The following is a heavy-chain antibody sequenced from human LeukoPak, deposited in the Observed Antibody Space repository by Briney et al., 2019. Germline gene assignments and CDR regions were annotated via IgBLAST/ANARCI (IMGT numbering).Heavy chain of an antibody. V-gene: IGHV6-1*01. CDR2: TYYRSKWYN. CDR3: AREKYYDFWSGYPAWKGYNWFDP. CDR1: GDSVSSNSAA. D-gene: IGHD3-3*01. Sequence: SQTLSLTCAISGDSVSSNSAAWNWIRQSPSRGLEWLGRTYYRSKWYNDYAVSVKSRITINPDTSKNQFSLQLNSVTPEDTAVYYCAREKYYDFWSGYPAWKGYNWFDPWGQGTLVTVSS. J-gene: IGHJ5*02.